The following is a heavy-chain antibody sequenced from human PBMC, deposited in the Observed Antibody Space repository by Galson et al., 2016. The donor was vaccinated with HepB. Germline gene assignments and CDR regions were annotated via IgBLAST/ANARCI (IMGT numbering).Heavy chain of an antibody. CDR3: AGATNGNFYWDY. D-gene: IGHD2-8*01. CDR1: GYSFTSYW. CDR2: IYPGHSDT. V-gene: IGHV5-51*01. J-gene: IGHJ4*02. Sequence: QSGAEVKKPGESLKISCKASGYSFTSYWIGWVRQMPGKGLEWMGIIYPGHSDTKYSPYFQGQVAIPADKSISTAYLQLRSLKASYTAMYYCAGATNGNFYWDYWGQGILVTVSS.